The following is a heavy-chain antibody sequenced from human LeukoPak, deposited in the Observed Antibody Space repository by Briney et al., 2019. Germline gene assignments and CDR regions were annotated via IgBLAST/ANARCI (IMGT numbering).Heavy chain of an antibody. J-gene: IGHJ6*02. Sequence: GRSLRLSCAASGFTFSSYGMHWVRQAPGKGLEWVAVIWYDGSNKYYADSVKGRFTISRDNSKNTLYLQMNSLRAEDTAVYYCASLPRDGYNLYYYYGMDVWGQGTTVTASS. CDR2: IWYDGSNK. CDR1: GFTFSSYG. D-gene: IGHD5-24*01. V-gene: IGHV3-33*01. CDR3: ASLPRDGYNLYYYYGMDV.